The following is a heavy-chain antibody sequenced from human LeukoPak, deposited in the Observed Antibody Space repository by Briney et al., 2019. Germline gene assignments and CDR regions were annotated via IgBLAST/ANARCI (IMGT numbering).Heavy chain of an antibody. Sequence: SETLSLTCAVYGGSFSGYYWSWIRQPPGKGLEWIGEINHSGSTNYNPSLKSRVTISVDTSKNQLSLKPSSVTAADTAVYYCARASSYYFDYWGQGTLVTVSS. D-gene: IGHD2-2*01. CDR2: INHSGST. CDR1: GGSFSGYY. CDR3: ARASSYYFDY. J-gene: IGHJ4*02. V-gene: IGHV4-34*01.